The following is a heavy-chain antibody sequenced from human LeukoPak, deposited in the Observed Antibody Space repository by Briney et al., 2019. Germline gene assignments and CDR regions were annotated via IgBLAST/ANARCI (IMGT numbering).Heavy chain of an antibody. CDR2: INHSGST. D-gene: IGHD5-24*01. Sequence: KPSETLSLTCAVYGGSFGGYSWSWIRQPPGKGLEWIGEINHSGSTNYNPSLKSRVTISVDTSKNQFSLKLSSVTAADTAVCYCASRPTGGMATLTGYFDYWGQGTLVTVSS. V-gene: IGHV4-34*01. J-gene: IGHJ4*02. CDR1: GGSFGGYS. CDR3: ASRPTGGMATLTGYFDY.